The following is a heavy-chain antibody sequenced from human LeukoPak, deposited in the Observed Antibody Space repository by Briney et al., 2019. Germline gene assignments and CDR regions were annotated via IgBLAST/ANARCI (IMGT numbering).Heavy chain of an antibody. CDR2: IYSGGGTTK. CDR1: GRTFRNYG. J-gene: IGHJ2*01. D-gene: IGHD2-2*01. V-gene: IGHV3-33*03. Sequence: PGGSLRLSCVASGRTFRNYGFHWVRQAPGKGLGWVAIIYSGGGTTKYYAESVKDRFTITRDDSRDTLYLQMNSLRAEDTAVYYCVVILVPGGVWHFDLWGRGTLVTVSS. CDR3: VVILVPGGVWHFDL.